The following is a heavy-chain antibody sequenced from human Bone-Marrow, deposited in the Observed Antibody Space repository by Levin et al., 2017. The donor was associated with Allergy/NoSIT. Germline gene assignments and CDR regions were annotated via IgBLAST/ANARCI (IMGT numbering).Heavy chain of an antibody. CDR3: TRDAAIQLQYYYYYGMDV. D-gene: IGHD5-18*01. Sequence: GGSLRLSCTASGFTFGDYAMSWFRQAPGKGLEWVGFIRSKAYGGTTEYAASVKGRFTISRDDSKSIAYLQMNSLKTEDTAVYYCTRDAAIQLQYYYYYGMDVWGQGTTVTVSS. J-gene: IGHJ6*02. V-gene: IGHV3-49*03. CDR1: GFTFGDYA. CDR2: IRSKAYGGTT.